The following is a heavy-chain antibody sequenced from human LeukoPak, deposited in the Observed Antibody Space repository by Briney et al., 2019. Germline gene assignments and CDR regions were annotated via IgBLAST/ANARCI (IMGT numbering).Heavy chain of an antibody. D-gene: IGHD6-19*01. Sequence: GRSLRLSCAASGFTFSSYAMPWVRQAPGKGLEWVAVISYDGSNKYYADSVKGRFTISRDNSKNTLYLQMNSLRAEDTAVYYCAKDLSSGWYLENYFDYWGQGTLVTVSS. J-gene: IGHJ4*02. V-gene: IGHV3-30-3*01. CDR3: AKDLSSGWYLENYFDY. CDR2: ISYDGSNK. CDR1: GFTFSSYA.